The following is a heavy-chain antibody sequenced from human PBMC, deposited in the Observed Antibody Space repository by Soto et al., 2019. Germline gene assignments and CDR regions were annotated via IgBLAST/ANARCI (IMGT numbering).Heavy chain of an antibody. J-gene: IGHJ6*02. CDR3: ARLSGSYSFYYYGMDV. CDR1: GGTFSSYA. V-gene: IGHV1-69*01. CDR2: IIPIFGTA. Sequence: QVQLVQSGAEVKKPGSSVKVSCKASGGTFSSYAISWVRQAPGQGLEWVGGIIPIFGTANYAQKFQGRVTITADESTSTAYMELSSLRSEDTAVYYCARLSGSYSFYYYGMDVWGQGTTVTVSS. D-gene: IGHD1-26*01.